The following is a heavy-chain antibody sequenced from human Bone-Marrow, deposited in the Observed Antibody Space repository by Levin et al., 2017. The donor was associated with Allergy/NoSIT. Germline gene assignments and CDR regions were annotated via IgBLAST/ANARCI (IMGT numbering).Heavy chain of an antibody. CDR2: INHSGST. Sequence: SQTLSLPCAVSGESFTPYYWSWIRPPPGKGLEWIGEINHSGSTNYNPSLKSRVTISVDTPKNQFSLKMTSVTAADTAVYYCARASIFSPGYFQHWGQGPPVSVSS. V-gene: IGHV4-34*01. CDR3: ARASIFSPGYFQH. D-gene: IGHD2-8*02. J-gene: IGHJ1*01. CDR1: GESFTPYY.